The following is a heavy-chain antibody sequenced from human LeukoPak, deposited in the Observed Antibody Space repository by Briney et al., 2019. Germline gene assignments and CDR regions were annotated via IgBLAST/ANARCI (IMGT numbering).Heavy chain of an antibody. CDR2: INKSGGST. CDR3: AKSSTWYIFDY. D-gene: IGHD2-2*01. Sequence: GGSLRLSCAASGFTFSSYWMSWVRQAPGKGLEWVSTINKSGGSTYYADSVKGRFTISRDNSKNMLYLQVNSLRAEDTGVYYCAKSSTWYIFDYWGQGTLVTVSS. J-gene: IGHJ4*02. V-gene: IGHV3-23*01. CDR1: GFTFSSYW.